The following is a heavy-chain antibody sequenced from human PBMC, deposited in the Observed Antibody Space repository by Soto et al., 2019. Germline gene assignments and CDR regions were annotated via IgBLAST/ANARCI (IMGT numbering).Heavy chain of an antibody. J-gene: IGHJ6*02. Sequence: PGGSLRLSCNASGFTVSSTYMSWVRQAPGMGLEWVAGVWYDGSNGVSTDSVKGRFTISRDNSKNTLYLQMTSLRAEDTAVYYCARDPRAARASAMDVWGQGTTVTVSS. D-gene: IGHD6-6*01. V-gene: IGHV3-33*08. CDR1: GFTVSSTY. CDR2: VWYDGSNG. CDR3: ARDPRAARASAMDV.